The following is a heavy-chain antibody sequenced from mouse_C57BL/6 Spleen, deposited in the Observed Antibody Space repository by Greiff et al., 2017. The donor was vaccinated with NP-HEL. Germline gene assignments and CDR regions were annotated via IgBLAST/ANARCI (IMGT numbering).Heavy chain of an antibody. V-gene: IGHV3-6*01. D-gene: IGHD2-4*01. CDR2: ISYDGSN. CDR1: GYSITSGYY. CDR3: ARGYDYGGFAY. Sequence: EVQLQQSGPGLVKPSQSLSLTCSVTGYSITSGYYWNWIRQFPGNKLEWMGYISYDGSNNYNPSLKNRISITRDTSKNQFFLKLNSVTTEDTATYYCARGYDYGGFAYWGQGTLVTVSA. J-gene: IGHJ3*01.